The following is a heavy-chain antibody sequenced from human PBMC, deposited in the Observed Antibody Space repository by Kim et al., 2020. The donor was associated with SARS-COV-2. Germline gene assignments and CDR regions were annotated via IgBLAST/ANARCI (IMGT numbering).Heavy chain of an antibody. Sequence: GGSLRLSCAASGFTFSSYGMHWVRQAPGKGLEWVTFIWYDGSKKYYADSVKGRFTISRDNSKNTLYLQMNSLTAEDTAVYYCARDFSMLERLGNYFDYWGQGTLVTVSP. J-gene: IGHJ4*02. CDR1: GFTFSSYG. V-gene: IGHV3-33*01. CDR3: ARDFSMLERLGNYFDY. D-gene: IGHD1-1*01. CDR2: IWYDGSKK.